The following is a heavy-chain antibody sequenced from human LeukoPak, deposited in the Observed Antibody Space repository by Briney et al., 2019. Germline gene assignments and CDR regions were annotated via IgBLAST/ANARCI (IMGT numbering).Heavy chain of an antibody. CDR3: ARDFSRVPDY. CDR2: ISSGSDYI. J-gene: IGHJ4*02. Sequence: PGGSLRLSCAASGFTFSSYSMNWVRQAPGKGLEWVSFISSGSDYIYYADSVKGRITISRDNAKNSLYLQMNSPRAEDTAVYYCARDFSRVPDYWGQGTLVTVSS. V-gene: IGHV3-21*01. D-gene: IGHD2-2*01. CDR1: GFTFSSYS.